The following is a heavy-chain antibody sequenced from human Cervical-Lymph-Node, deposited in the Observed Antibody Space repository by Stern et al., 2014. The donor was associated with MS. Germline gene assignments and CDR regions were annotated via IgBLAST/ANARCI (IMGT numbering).Heavy chain of an antibody. D-gene: IGHD6-6*01. Sequence: VQLVESGGGVVQPGRSLRLSCAASGFTFSRYGMHWVRQAPGKGLEWVGVISYDGTNKYYADSVKGRFTISRDNSKNTLYLQMNSLRNEDTAVYYCANSSYSSSSYNWFDPWGQGTQVTVSS. J-gene: IGHJ5*02. CDR2: ISYDGTNK. V-gene: IGHV3-30*18. CDR3: ANSSYSSSSYNWFDP. CDR1: GFTFSRYG.